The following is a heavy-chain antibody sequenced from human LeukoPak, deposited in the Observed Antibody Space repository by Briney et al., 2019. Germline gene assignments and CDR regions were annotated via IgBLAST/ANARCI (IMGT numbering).Heavy chain of an antibody. CDR2: ISWNSGSI. CDR3: AKDGYREFGELSFLHQPRGSYYYYYMDV. D-gene: IGHD3-10*01. Sequence: GGSLRLSCAASGFTFDDYAMHWVRQAPGKGLEWVSGISWNSGSIGYADSVKGRFTISRDNAKNTLYLQMNSLRAEDTAVYYCAKDGYREFGELSFLHQPRGSYYYYYMDVWGKGTTVTISS. J-gene: IGHJ6*03. V-gene: IGHV3-9*01. CDR1: GFTFDDYA.